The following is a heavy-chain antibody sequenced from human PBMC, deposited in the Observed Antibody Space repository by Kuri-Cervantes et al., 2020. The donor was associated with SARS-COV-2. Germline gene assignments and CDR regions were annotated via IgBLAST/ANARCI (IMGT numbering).Heavy chain of an antibody. J-gene: IGHJ4*02. CDR3: ARRLKDGPPDY. CDR1: GGSISTYY. Sequence: GSLRLSCTVSGGSISTYYWTWIRQPPGKGLEWIGYVYYSGSTNYNPSLKSRVTISVDTSKNQLSLKLSSVTAADTAVYYCARRLKDGPPDYWGQGTLVTVSS. V-gene: IGHV4-59*08. CDR2: VYYSGST.